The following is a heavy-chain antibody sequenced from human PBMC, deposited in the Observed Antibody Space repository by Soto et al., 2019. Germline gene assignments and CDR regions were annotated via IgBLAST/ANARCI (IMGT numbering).Heavy chain of an antibody. CDR1: GYTFTSYA. J-gene: IGHJ4*02. CDR3: ARSGLLPYFDY. V-gene: IGHV1-3*05. CDR2: INAGNGNT. D-gene: IGHD3-3*01. Sequence: QVQVVQSGAEEKKPGASVKVSCKASGYTFTSYAMHWVRQAPGQRLEWMGWINAGNGNTKYSQNFQGRVTITRDTAASTAYMELSSLRSEDTAVYYCARSGLLPYFDYWGQGTLVTVSS.